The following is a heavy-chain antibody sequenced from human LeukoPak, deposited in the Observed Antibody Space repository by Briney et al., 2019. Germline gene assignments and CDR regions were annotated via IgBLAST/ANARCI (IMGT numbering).Heavy chain of an antibody. V-gene: IGHV3-23*01. CDR2: ISGSGNRT. CDR3: AKLRQLLPYDFEY. D-gene: IGHD1-26*01. J-gene: IGHJ4*02. CDR1: GFTFSSYA. Sequence: GGSLRLSCTASGFTFSSYAMSWVRQAPGKGLEWVSAISGSGNRTFYADSVKGWFTSSRDNSKNTVYLQLNSLRAEDTAVYYCAKLRQLLPYDFEYWGQGTLVTVSS.